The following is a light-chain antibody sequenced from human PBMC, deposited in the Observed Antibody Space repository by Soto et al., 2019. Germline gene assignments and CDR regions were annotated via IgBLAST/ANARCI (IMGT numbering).Light chain of an antibody. V-gene: IGLV2-14*01. CDR2: EVS. CDR3: SSYTSSSTLV. J-gene: IGLJ2*01. Sequence: QSALTQPAFVSGSPGQSITISCTGTSSDVGGYNYVSWYQQHPGKAPKVLIYEVSNRPSGVSNRFSGSKSGNTASLTISGLQAEDEADYYCSSYTSSSTLVFGGGTKLTVL. CDR1: SSDVGGYNY.